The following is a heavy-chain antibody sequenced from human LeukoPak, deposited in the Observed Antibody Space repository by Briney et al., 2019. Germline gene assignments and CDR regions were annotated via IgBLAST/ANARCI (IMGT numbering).Heavy chain of an antibody. J-gene: IGHJ4*02. CDR1: GFTFSSYS. V-gene: IGHV3-21*01. CDR3: ARVTILRGVTLDY. D-gene: IGHD3-10*01. CDR2: ISSTSTFI. Sequence: GGSLRLSCAASGFTFSSYSMTWVRQAPGKGLEWVSSISSTSTFIYYADSVKGRFTISRGNAKNSLYLQMNSLRPEDTAIYYCARVTILRGVTLDYWGQGTLVTVSS.